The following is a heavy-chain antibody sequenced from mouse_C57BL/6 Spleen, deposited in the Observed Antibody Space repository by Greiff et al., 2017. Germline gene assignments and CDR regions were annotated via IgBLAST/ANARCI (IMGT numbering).Heavy chain of an antibody. J-gene: IGHJ3*01. V-gene: IGHV1-52*01. D-gene: IGHD2-3*01. CDR3: ARGNLSYDGYYGWFAY. CDR1: GYTFTSYW. Sequence: QVQLQQPGAELVRPGSSVKLSCKASGYTFTSYWMHWVKQRPIQGLEWIGNIDPSDSETHYNQKFKDKATLTVDKSSSTAYMQLSSLTSEDSAVYYCARGNLSYDGYYGWFAYWGQGTLVTVSA. CDR2: IDPSDSET.